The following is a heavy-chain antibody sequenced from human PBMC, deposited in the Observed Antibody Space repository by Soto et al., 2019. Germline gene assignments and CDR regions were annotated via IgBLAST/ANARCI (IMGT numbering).Heavy chain of an antibody. V-gene: IGHV1-2*04. CDR1: GYTFTGYY. D-gene: IGHD3-9*01. J-gene: IGHJ6*02. CDR3: ARDMELRYFDWFHTPVMYGMDV. Sequence: GASVKVSCKASGYTFTGYYMHWVRQAPGQGLEWMGWINPNSGGTNYAQKFQGWVTMTRDTSISTAYMELSRLRSDDTAVYYCARDMELRYFDWFHTPVMYGMDVWGQGTTVTVSS. CDR2: INPNSGGT.